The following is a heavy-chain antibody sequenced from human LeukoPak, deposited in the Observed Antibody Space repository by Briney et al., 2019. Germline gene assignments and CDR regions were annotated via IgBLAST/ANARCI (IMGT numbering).Heavy chain of an antibody. CDR3: ARAGSSNFDY. J-gene: IGHJ4*02. CDR2: ISSSSSYI. CDR1: GFTFSSYS. V-gene: IGHV3-21*01. Sequence: GGSLRLSCAASGFTFSSYSMNWVRQAPGKGLEWVSSISSSSSYIYYADSVKGRFAISRDNAKNSLYLQMNSLRAEDTAVYYCARAGSSNFDYWGQGTLVTVSS. D-gene: IGHD6-6*01.